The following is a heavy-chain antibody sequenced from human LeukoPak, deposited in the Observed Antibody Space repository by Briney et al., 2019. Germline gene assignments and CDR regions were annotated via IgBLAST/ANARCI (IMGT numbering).Heavy chain of an antibody. D-gene: IGHD5-18*01. CDR1: GFTFSSYA. V-gene: IGHV3-23*01. Sequence: PGGSLRLSCAASGFTFSSYAMSWVRQAPGKGLEWVSAISGSGGSTYYADSVKGRFTISRDNSKNTLYLQMNSLRAEDTAVYYCAKGGYSYGLPYYFDYWGQGTLVTVSS. CDR2: ISGSGGST. J-gene: IGHJ4*02. CDR3: AKGGYSYGLPYYFDY.